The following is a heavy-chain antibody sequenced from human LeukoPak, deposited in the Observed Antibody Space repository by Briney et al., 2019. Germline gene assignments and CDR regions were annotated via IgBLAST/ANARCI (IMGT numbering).Heavy chain of an antibody. J-gene: IGHJ4*02. D-gene: IGHD6-13*01. CDR3: AKGRQQLVKPVPNY. CDR1: GFTFSSYA. V-gene: IGHV3-30*02. Sequence: GGSLRLSCAASGFTFSSYAMHWVRQAPGQGLDWVAFIRHDGSIKYYSDSVKGRFTISRDNSKNTLYLQMNSLRAEDTAVYYCAKGRQQLVKPVPNYWGQGTLVTVSS. CDR2: IRHDGSIK.